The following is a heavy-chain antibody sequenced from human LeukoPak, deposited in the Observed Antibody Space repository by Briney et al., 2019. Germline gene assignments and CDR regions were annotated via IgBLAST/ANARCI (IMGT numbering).Heavy chain of an antibody. CDR3: ARLKYDFGVDYMDV. Sequence: ASVKVSCKASGYTFTSYGINWVRQATGQGLEWMGWMNPNSGNTGYAQKFQGRVTMTRNTSISTAYMELSSLRSEDTAVYYCARLKYDFGVDYMDVWGKGTTVTVSS. D-gene: IGHD3-3*01. J-gene: IGHJ6*03. CDR2: MNPNSGNT. CDR1: GYTFTSYG. V-gene: IGHV1-8*01.